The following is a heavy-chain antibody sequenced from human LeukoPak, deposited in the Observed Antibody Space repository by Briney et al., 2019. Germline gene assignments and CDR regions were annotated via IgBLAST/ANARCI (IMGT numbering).Heavy chain of an antibody. CDR3: AKDRSSWYDAFDI. J-gene: IGHJ3*02. D-gene: IGHD6-13*01. CDR1: GFTFSSYG. V-gene: IGHV3-30*18. CDR2: ISYDGSNK. Sequence: PGGSLRLSCAASGFTFSSYGMHWVRQAPGKGLEWVAVISYDGSNKYYADSVKGRFTISRDNSKNTLYLQMNSLRAEDTAVYYCAKDRSSWYDAFDIWGQGTMVTVSS.